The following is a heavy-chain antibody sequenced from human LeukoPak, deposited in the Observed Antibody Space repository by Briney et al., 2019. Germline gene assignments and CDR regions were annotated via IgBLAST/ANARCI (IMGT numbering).Heavy chain of an antibody. CDR3: ARVALGGLIDY. D-gene: IGHD3-16*01. CDR1: GGSISSHY. CDR2: IYYSGST. Sequence: SETLSLTCTVSGGSISSHYWSWIRQPPGKGLEWIGYIYYSGSTNHNPSLKSRVTISVDTSKNQFSLKLSSVTAADTAVYYCARVALGGLIDYWGQGTLVTVSS. V-gene: IGHV4-59*11. J-gene: IGHJ4*02.